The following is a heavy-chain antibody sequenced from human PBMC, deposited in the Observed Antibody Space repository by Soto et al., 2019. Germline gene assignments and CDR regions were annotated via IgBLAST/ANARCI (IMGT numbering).Heavy chain of an antibody. CDR2: IYYSGST. Sequence: SETLSLTCTVSGGSISSGGYYWSWIRQHPGKGLEWIGYIYYSGSTYYNPSLKSRVTISVDTSKNQFSLKLSSVTAADTAVYYCARTPASITGTTGGVYFDYWGQGTLVTVSS. V-gene: IGHV4-31*03. CDR1: GGSISSGGYY. J-gene: IGHJ4*02. CDR3: ARTPASITGTTGGVYFDY. D-gene: IGHD1-7*01.